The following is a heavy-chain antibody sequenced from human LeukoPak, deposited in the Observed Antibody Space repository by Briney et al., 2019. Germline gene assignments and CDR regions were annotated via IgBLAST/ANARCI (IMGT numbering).Heavy chain of an antibody. CDR3: ATGGYSSSWYWFDP. J-gene: IGHJ5*02. V-gene: IGHV1-69*05. Sequence: GGSVRVSRTASGGTLSRYVICSVRAGPGQRVGWVGGVIPIFGTANYAQKFQGRVTITTDESTSTAYMELSSLRSEDTAVYYCATGGYSSSWYWFDPWGQGTLVTVSS. CDR1: GGTLSRYV. CDR2: VIPIFGTA. D-gene: IGHD6-13*01.